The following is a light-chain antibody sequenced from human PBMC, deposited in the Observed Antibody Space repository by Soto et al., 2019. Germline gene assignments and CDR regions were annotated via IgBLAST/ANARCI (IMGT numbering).Light chain of an antibody. CDR2: AAS. J-gene: IGKJ3*01. V-gene: IGKV1-16*01. CDR3: HQYYSFPLS. Sequence: DVQMIQSPSSLSASVGDRVSITCRASQDISNYLAWFQQKPGKAPKSLIFAASSLQSGVPRRFSVSVSGTEFTLTITGRLPEDFATYYYHQYYSFPLSFGPGTRVDI. CDR1: QDISNY.